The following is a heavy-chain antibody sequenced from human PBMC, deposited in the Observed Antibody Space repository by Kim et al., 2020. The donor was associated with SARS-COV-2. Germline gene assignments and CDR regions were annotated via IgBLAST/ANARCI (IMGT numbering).Heavy chain of an antibody. CDR2: ISAYNGNT. CDR3: ATRTDYGGNPDAFDI. D-gene: IGHD4-17*01. Sequence: ASVKVSCKASGYTFTSYGISWVRQAPGQGLEWMGWISAYNGNTNYAQKLQGRVTMTTDTSTSTAYMELRSLRSDDTAVYYCATRTDYGGNPDAFDIWGQGTMVTVSS. J-gene: IGHJ3*02. CDR1: GYTFTSYG. V-gene: IGHV1-18*04.